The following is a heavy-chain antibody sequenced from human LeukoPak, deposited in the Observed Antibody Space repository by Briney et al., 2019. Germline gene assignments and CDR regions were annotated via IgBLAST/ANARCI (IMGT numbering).Heavy chain of an antibody. D-gene: IGHD3-10*01. CDR1: GYTFTSYG. Sequence: ASVKVSCKASGYTFTSYGISWVRQAPGQGLEWMGWISAYNGNTNYAQKLQGRVTMTTDTSTSTAYMELRSLRSDDTAVYYCARDLMVRGVIIIYSPHSIDYWGQGTLVTVSS. V-gene: IGHV1-18*01. CDR2: ISAYNGNT. CDR3: ARDLMVRGVIIIYSPHSIDY. J-gene: IGHJ4*02.